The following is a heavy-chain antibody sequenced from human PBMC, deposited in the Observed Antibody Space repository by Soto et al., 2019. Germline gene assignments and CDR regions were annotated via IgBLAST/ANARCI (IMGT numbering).Heavy chain of an antibody. D-gene: IGHD5-12*01. Sequence: QVQLVQSGAEVKKPGSSVKVSCKASGGTFSSYAISWVRQAPGQGREWMGGIIPIFGTANYAQKFQCRVTITADESTSTAYMELSSLRAEDTAVYYWARGLSGYDFRSYWYFDLWGRGTLVTVSS. CDR1: GGTFSSYA. CDR2: IIPIFGTA. CDR3: ARGLSGYDFRSYWYFDL. V-gene: IGHV1-69*01. J-gene: IGHJ2*01.